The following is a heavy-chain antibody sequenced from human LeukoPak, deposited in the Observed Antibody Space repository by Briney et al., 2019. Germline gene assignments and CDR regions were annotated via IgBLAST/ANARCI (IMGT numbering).Heavy chain of an antibody. CDR2: IYPGDSDT. CDR1: RYNFTSYW. D-gene: IGHD6-13*01. V-gene: IGHV5-51*01. CDR3: ARLLRNVAAAVYYFDY. J-gene: IGHJ4*02. Sequence: GESLKISCKGSRYNFTSYWIGWVRQMPGKGLEWMGIIYPGDSDTRYSPSFQGQVTISADKSISTAYLQWSSLKASDTAMYYCARLLRNVAAAVYYFDYWGQGTLVTASS.